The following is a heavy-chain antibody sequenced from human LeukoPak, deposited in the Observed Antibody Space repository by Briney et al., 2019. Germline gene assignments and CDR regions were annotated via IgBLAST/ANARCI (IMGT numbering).Heavy chain of an antibody. J-gene: IGHJ4*02. CDR1: GFTFSSYA. Sequence: GGSLRLSCAASGFTFSSYAKNWVRQSPGKGLEWVSAIGRSGANSYYATSVKGRFSVSRDNTKNTFHLQMNSLRAEDTAIYYCAKLQTAVVPAATLGFDSWGRGTLVTVSS. CDR3: AKLQTAVVPAATLGFDS. CDR2: IGRSGANS. V-gene: IGHV3-23*01. D-gene: IGHD2-2*01.